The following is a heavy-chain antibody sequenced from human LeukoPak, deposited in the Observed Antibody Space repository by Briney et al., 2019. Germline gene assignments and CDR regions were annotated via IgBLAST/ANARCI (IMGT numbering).Heavy chain of an antibody. Sequence: GGSLRLSCAASGFTFDDYAMSWVRQAPGKGLEWVSGVNWNGGSTSYADSVKGRFTISRDTAKNSLYLQMNSLRAEDTALYYCARLKAAAGSNFDYWGQGTLVTVSS. CDR1: GFTFDDYA. J-gene: IGHJ4*02. V-gene: IGHV3-20*04. D-gene: IGHD6-13*01. CDR3: ARLKAAAGSNFDY. CDR2: VNWNGGST.